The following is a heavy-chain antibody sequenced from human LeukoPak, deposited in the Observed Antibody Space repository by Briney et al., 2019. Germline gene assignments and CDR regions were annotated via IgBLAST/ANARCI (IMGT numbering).Heavy chain of an antibody. J-gene: IGHJ4*02. Sequence: GGSLRLSCAASGFIFSDYSMNWVRQTPGKRLEWVAYIRSGGSTIYYADSVRGRFTISRDSATNSLYLQMNSLGDEDTAVYYCARDETGVGSGGIDFWGQGTLVTVSS. CDR1: GFIFSDYS. D-gene: IGHD2-8*02. CDR2: IRSGGSTI. V-gene: IGHV3-48*02. CDR3: ARDETGVGSGGIDF.